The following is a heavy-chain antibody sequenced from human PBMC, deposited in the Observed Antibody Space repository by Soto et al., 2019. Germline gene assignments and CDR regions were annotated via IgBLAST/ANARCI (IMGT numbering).Heavy chain of an antibody. J-gene: IGHJ4*02. Sequence: SETLSLTCTVSGGSISSGGYYWSWIRQHPGKGLEWIGYIYYSGSTYYNTSLKSRVTISVDTSKNQFSLKLSSVTAADTAVYYCARAEPYYDFWSGYYTRDYFDYWGQGTLVTVSS. CDR3: ARAEPYYDFWSGYYTRDYFDY. D-gene: IGHD3-3*01. CDR1: GGSISSGGYY. V-gene: IGHV4-31*03. CDR2: IYYSGST.